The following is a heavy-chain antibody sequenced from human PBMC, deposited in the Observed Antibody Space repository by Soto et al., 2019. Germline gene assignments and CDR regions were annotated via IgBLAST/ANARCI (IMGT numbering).Heavy chain of an antibody. Sequence: KPSETLSLTCTVSGGSISSGDCYWSWIRQPPGKGLEWIGYIYYSGSTYYNPSLKSRVTISVDTSKNQFSLKLSSVTAADTAVYYCARDRRGYSYGQFEYFDYWGQGTLVTVSS. CDR1: GGSISSGDCY. CDR2: IYYSGST. V-gene: IGHV4-30-4*01. CDR3: ARDRRGYSYGQFEYFDY. J-gene: IGHJ4*02. D-gene: IGHD5-18*01.